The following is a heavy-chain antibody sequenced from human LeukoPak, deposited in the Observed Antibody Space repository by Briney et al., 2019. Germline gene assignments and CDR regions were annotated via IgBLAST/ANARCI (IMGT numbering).Heavy chain of an antibody. CDR3: ARGTYSSDFEY. J-gene: IGHJ4*02. CDR1: GGSISSYY. CDR2: IYYSGST. V-gene: IGHV4-59*12. D-gene: IGHD6-25*01. Sequence: SETLSLTCTVSGGSISSYYGSWIRQPPGKGLEWIGYIYYSGSTNYNRSLKSRVTISVDTFKHQFSLTLSSVTAADTAVYYCARGTYSSDFEYWGQGTLVTVSS.